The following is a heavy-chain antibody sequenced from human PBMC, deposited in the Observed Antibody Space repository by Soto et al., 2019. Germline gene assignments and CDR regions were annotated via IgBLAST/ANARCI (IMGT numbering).Heavy chain of an antibody. Sequence: GGSLRLSCLASGFTFSDFAMTWVRHVPGRGLEWVASLDGAGGSTYYAESVRGRFSISRDNSQNTLFLQMKRLTVDDTAIYYCAAPRDEYGSGVSWFTYGMGIWGQGTTVTVSS. D-gene: IGHD3-10*01. CDR3: AAPRDEYGSGVSWFTYGMGI. J-gene: IGHJ6*02. CDR2: LDGAGGST. V-gene: IGHV3-23*01. CDR1: GFTFSDFA.